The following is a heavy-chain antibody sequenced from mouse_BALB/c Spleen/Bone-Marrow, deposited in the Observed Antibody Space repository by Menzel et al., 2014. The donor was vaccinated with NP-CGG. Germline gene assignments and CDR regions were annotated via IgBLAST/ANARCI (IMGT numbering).Heavy chain of an antibody. V-gene: IGHV1-26*01. CDR2: VNPNNGGT. CDR3: ARRTTTVVATDY. CDR1: GYSFTGYY. D-gene: IGHD1-1*01. Sequence: CKASGYSFTGYYMHWVKQSHGKSLEWIGRVNPNNGGTSYNQKFKGKAILTVDKSSSTAYMELRSLTSEDSAVYYCARRTTTVVATDYWGQGTTLTVSS. J-gene: IGHJ2*01.